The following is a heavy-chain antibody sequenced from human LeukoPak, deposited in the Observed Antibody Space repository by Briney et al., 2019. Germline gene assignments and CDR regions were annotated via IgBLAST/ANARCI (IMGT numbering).Heavy chain of an antibody. CDR1: GFTFSSYE. V-gene: IGHV3-48*03. D-gene: IGHD1-7*01. J-gene: IGHJ6*03. CDR3: ARDRENWNYGLGYYYYMDV. CDR2: ISSSGSTI. Sequence: GGSLRLSCAASGFTFSSYEMNWVRQAPGKGLEWVSYISSSGSTIYYADSVKGRFTISRDNAKNSLYLQMNSLRAEDTAVYYCARDRENWNYGLGYYYYMDVWGKGTTVTVSS.